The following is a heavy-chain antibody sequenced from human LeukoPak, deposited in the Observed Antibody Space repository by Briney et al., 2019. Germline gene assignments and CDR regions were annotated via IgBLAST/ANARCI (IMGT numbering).Heavy chain of an antibody. J-gene: IGHJ3*02. D-gene: IGHD3-9*01. CDR2: INPSGGST. CDR1: GYTFTSYY. Sequence: ASVKVSCKASGYTFTSYYMHWVRQAPGQGLEWMGIINPSGGSTSYAQKFQGRVTMTRDTSTSTVYMELSSLRSEDTAVYYCATRRSNINYDILTGYLYAFDIWGQGTMVTVSS. CDR3: ATRRSNINYDILTGYLYAFDI. V-gene: IGHV1-46*01.